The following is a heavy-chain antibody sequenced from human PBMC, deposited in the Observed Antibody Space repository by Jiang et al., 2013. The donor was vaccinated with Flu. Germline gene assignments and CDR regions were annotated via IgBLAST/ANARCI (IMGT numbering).Heavy chain of an antibody. D-gene: IGHD4-23*01. V-gene: IGHV3-11*01. J-gene: IGHJ4*02. Sequence: MSWIRQAPGKGLEWVSYVSSSGWIAYYADSVKGRFTISRDNAEHSLYLQMDSLRAEDTAVYYCARDRLGGHFDYWGPGNPGHRLL. CDR3: ARDRLGGHFDY. CDR2: VSSSGWIA.